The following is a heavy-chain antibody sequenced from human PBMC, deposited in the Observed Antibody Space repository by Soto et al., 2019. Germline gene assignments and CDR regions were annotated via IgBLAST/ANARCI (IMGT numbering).Heavy chain of an antibody. J-gene: IGHJ5*02. CDR1: GRSISEINSY. CDR3: ARPEGGYGSGYSWFDP. V-gene: IGHV4-39*01. Sequence: SETLSLTCSVSGRSISEINSYWGWIRQTPGEGLEWIGTIHHTGSTYYNPSLKSRVIISLDTSKNQFSLKLSSVTAADTALYYCARPEGGYGSGYSWFDPWGQGTRVTVYS. D-gene: IGHD5-12*01. CDR2: IHHTGST.